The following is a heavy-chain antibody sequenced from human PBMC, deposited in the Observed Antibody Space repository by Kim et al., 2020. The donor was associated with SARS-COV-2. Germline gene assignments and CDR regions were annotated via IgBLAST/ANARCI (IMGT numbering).Heavy chain of an antibody. Sequence: GGSLRLSCAASGFTFSSYSMNWVRQAPGKGLEWVSSISSSSSYIYYADSVKGRFIISRDNAKNSLYLQMNSLRAEDTAVYYCARVKAFYSPYGVGEGMDVWGPGTTVTVSS. CDR3: ARVKAFYSPYGVGEGMDV. CDR1: GFTFSSYS. D-gene: IGHD4-17*01. V-gene: IGHV3-21*01. J-gene: IGHJ6*02. CDR2: ISSSSSYI.